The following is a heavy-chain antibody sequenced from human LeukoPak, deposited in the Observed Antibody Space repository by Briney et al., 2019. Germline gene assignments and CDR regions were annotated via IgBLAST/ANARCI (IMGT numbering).Heavy chain of an antibody. CDR3: AKDQDRYGSGSWPFDY. CDR2: ISGSGGST. D-gene: IGHD3-10*01. V-gene: IGHV3-23*01. Sequence: AGSLRLSCAASGFTLSSYAMSWVRQAPGKGLEWVSAISGSGGSTYYAHSVKGRFTISRDNSKNTLYLQMNSLRAEDTAVYYCAKDQDRYGSGSWPFDYWGQGTLVTVSS. J-gene: IGHJ4*02. CDR1: GFTLSSYA.